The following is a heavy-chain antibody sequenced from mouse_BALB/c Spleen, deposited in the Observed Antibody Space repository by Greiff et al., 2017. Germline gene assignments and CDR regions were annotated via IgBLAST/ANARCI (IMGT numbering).Heavy chain of an antibody. Sequence: EVKLMESGGGLVKPGGSLKLSCAASGFTFSSYTMSWVRQTPEKRLEWVATISSGGSYTYYPDSVKGRFTISRDNAKNTLYLQMSSLKSEDTAMYYCTRDDYRYDETWFAYWGKGTLVTVSA. J-gene: IGHJ3*01. V-gene: IGHV5-6-4*01. CDR1: GFTFSSYT. CDR2: ISSGGSYT. CDR3: TRDDYRYDETWFAY. D-gene: IGHD2-14*01.